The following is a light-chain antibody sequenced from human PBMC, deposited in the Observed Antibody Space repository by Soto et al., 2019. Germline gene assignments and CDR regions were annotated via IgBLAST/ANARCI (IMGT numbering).Light chain of an antibody. V-gene: IGKV3-20*01. CDR3: QQDTSSLIT. CDR2: GAS. Sequence: DIVLPQAKGTLSLSPGEGSTLSCMTSESISSEYLAWYQQRLGQAPRLLIYGASSGATGIPDRFSGSGSGTDFTLTISRLEPEDFAVYYSQQDTSSLITFAHVTRLEIK. CDR1: ESISSEY. J-gene: IGKJ5*01.